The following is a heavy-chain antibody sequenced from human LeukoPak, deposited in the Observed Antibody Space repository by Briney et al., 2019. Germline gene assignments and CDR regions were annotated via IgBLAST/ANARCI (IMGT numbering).Heavy chain of an antibody. J-gene: IGHJ4*02. V-gene: IGHV4-31*03. CDR3: ARAVGTYYCGSGSPFDY. D-gene: IGHD3-10*01. CDR2: IYYSGST. CDR1: GGSISSGGYY. Sequence: PSETLSLTCTVSGGSISSGGYYWSWIRQHPGKGLEWIGYIYYSGSTYYNPSLKSRVTISVDTSKNQFSLKLSSVTAADTAVYYCARAVGTYYCGSGSPFDYWGQGTLVTVSS.